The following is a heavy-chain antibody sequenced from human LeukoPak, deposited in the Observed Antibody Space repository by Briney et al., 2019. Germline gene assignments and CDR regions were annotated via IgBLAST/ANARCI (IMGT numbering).Heavy chain of an antibody. CDR3: ARDVDYGGNLRD. D-gene: IGHD4-23*01. Sequence: PGGSLRLSCAASGFTFSSYEMNWVRQAPGKGLEWVSYISSSGSTIYYADSVRGRFTISRDNAKNSLYLQMNSLRAEDTAVYYCARDVDYGGNLRDWGQGTLVTVSS. J-gene: IGHJ4*02. V-gene: IGHV3-48*03. CDR2: ISSSGSTI. CDR1: GFTFSSYE.